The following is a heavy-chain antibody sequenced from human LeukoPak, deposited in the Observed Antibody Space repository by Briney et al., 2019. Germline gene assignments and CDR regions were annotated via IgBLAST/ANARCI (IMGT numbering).Heavy chain of an antibody. V-gene: IGHV3-30*03. CDR3: ARGSAGGVAAAGVDY. CDR2: ISYDGSKK. D-gene: IGHD6-13*01. Sequence: GGSLRLSCTASGFTFSTYGMHWVRQAPGKGLEWVAVISYDGSKKHSIDSVKGRFTISRDDSKSTLYLQMNSLRAEDTAVYYCARGSAGGVAAAGVDYWGQGTLVTVSS. J-gene: IGHJ4*02. CDR1: GFTFSTYG.